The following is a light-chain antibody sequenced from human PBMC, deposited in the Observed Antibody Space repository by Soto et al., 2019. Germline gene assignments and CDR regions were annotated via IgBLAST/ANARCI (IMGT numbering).Light chain of an antibody. V-gene: IGKV1-5*01. J-gene: IGKJ5*01. Sequence: DIQMTQSPSTLSASVGDRVTITCRASQSITRWLAWSQQKPGKAPNLLIYHASSLESGVPSRFSGSGSGTEFTLTIDSLQPDDFQTYCCQQYNSYPVTFGQGTRLEIK. CDR3: QQYNSYPVT. CDR1: QSITRW. CDR2: HAS.